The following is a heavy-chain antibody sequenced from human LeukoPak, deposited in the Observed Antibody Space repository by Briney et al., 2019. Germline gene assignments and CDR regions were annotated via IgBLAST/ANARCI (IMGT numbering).Heavy chain of an antibody. J-gene: IGHJ4*02. CDR1: GFTFSSYG. Sequence: GRSLRLSCAASGFTFSSYGMHWVRQAPGKGLEWVAVISYDGSNKYYADYVKGRFTISRDNSKNTLYLQMNSLRAEDTAVYYCAKIGEMATTVPFDYWGQGTLVTVSS. CDR3: AKIGEMATTVPFDY. V-gene: IGHV3-30*18. CDR2: ISYDGSNK. D-gene: IGHD5-24*01.